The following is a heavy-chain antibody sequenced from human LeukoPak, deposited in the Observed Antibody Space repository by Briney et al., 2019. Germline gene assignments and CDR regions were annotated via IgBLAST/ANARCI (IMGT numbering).Heavy chain of an antibody. CDR1: GGSISSGGYY. CDR2: IYYSGST. V-gene: IGHV4-31*03. J-gene: IGHJ6*02. CDR3: ARGKDIVVVPAAMGLDYYYYYGMDV. Sequence: SETLSLTCTVSGGSISSGGYYWSWIRQHPGKGLEWIGYIYYSGSTYYNPSLKSRVTISVDTSKNQFSLKLSSVTAADTAVYYCARGKDIVVVPAAMGLDYYYYYGMDVWGQGTTVTVSS. D-gene: IGHD2-2*01.